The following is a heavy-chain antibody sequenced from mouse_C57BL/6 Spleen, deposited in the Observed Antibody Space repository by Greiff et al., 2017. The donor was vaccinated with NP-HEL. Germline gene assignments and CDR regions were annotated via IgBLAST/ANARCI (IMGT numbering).Heavy chain of an antibody. D-gene: IGHD1-1*01. J-gene: IGHJ4*01. CDR3: ARDHYGSSYDAMDY. V-gene: IGHV5-4*01. Sequence: EVQGVESGGGLVKPGGSLKLSCAASGFTFSSYAMSWVRQTPEKRLEWVATISDGGSYTYYPDNVKGRFTISIDNAKNNLYLQMRQLKSEDTAMYYCARDHYGSSYDAMDYWGQGTSVTVSS. CDR2: ISDGGSYT. CDR1: GFTFSSYA.